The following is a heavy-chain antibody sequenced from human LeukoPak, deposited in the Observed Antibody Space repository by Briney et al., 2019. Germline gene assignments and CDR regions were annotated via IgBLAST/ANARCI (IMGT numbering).Heavy chain of an antibody. CDR1: GFTLGSYW. CDR2: IRQDGSEI. CDR3: ARWVGGYGRAWDY. D-gene: IGHD5-12*01. V-gene: IGHV3-7*01. J-gene: IGHJ4*02. Sequence: QPGGSLRLSCAASGFTLGSYWMSWVRQAPGKGLEWVAKIRQDGSEIFYGDSVKGRFTISRDNAKNSLYLQLNILRAEDTAVYYCARWVGGYGRAWDYWGQGTLVTVSS.